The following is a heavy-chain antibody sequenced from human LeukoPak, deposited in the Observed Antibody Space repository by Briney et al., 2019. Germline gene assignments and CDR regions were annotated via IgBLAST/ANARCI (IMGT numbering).Heavy chain of an antibody. CDR2: ISGSGGST. V-gene: IGHV3-23*01. J-gene: IGHJ5*01. CDR3: AKDTSSEYSSLSWFDS. Sequence: GGSLRLSCATSGFTFSTYAMSWVRQAPVKGLEWVSSISGSGGSTYYTDSVKGRFIISRRNSKNMLYLQMNSLGAEDTALYYCAKDTSSEYSSLSWFDSWGQGTLVTVSS. D-gene: IGHD3-22*01. CDR1: GFTFSTYA.